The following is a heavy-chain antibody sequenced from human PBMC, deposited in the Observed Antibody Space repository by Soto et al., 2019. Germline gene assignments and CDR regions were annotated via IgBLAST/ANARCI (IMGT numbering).Heavy chain of an antibody. CDR2: INVGTGRT. J-gene: IGHJ4*02. CDR1: GYTFTRYS. V-gene: IGHV1-3*01. CDR3: ARGGVDTSAWYGGDY. D-gene: IGHD6-19*01. Sequence: QVQLVQSGAEVKKPGASVKVSCRASGYTFTRYSIIWVRQAPGQKIECMGWINVGTGRTVYSQRTQGRVTITRDTSASTAYIELNNLSSEDTAVYYCARGGVDTSAWYGGDYWGQGTQVVVSS.